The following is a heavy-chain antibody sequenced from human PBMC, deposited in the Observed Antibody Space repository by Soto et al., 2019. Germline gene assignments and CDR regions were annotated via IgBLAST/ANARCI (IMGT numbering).Heavy chain of an antibody. Sequence: SETLSLTCDVSSASISSGAYSWSWIRQPPGKGLEWIGYIYHSGSAYYTPSLKSRVTMSMDRSKDQLSLKLSSVTAADTAVYFCARGMVKGTYFDYWAQGTLVTVSS. D-gene: IGHD1-1*01. CDR2: IYHSGSA. V-gene: IGHV4-30-2*01. CDR1: SASISSGAYS. CDR3: ARGMVKGTYFDY. J-gene: IGHJ4*02.